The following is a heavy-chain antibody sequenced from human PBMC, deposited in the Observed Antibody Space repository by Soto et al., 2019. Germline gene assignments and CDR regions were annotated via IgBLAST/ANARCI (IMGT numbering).Heavy chain of an antibody. CDR3: ARQSILRYFDWLTSWFDP. CDR1: GGSISSYY. D-gene: IGHD3-9*01. J-gene: IGHJ5*02. V-gene: IGHV4-59*08. CDR2: IYYSGST. Sequence: SETLSLTCTVSGGSISSYYWSWIRQPPGKGLEWIGYIYYSGSTNYNPSLKSRVTISVDTSKNQFSLKLSSVTAADTAVYYCARQSILRYFDWLTSWFDPWGQGTLVTVSS.